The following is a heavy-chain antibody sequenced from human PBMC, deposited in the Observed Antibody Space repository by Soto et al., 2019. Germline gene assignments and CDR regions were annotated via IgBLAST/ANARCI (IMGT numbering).Heavy chain of an antibody. CDR1: GGTFRTFA. Sequence: SVKVPCKASGGTFRTFAISWVRQAPGQGPEWMGGIIPVFGTPNYAQKFQGRVTITADESTSTAYMEPSSLRSEDTAVYYCARGGSTMVRGPLVYGLDVWGQGTTVTVSS. CDR3: ARGGSTMVRGPLVYGLDV. D-gene: IGHD3-10*01. CDR2: IIPVFGTP. V-gene: IGHV1-69*13. J-gene: IGHJ6*02.